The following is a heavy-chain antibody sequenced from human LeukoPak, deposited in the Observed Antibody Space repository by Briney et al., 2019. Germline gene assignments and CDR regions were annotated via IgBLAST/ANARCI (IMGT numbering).Heavy chain of an antibody. CDR3: AREGGPYRPLDY. CDR2: VHLDGRT. V-gene: IGHV4-4*02. CDR1: GGFVSSTNW. J-gene: IGHJ4*02. Sequence: SGTLSLICGVSGGFVSSTNWWTWVRQPPGKGLEWIGEVHLDGRTNYNPSLESRLTMSVDLSENHISLKLTSVTAADTAVYYCAREGGPYRPLDYSGQGTLVTVAS.